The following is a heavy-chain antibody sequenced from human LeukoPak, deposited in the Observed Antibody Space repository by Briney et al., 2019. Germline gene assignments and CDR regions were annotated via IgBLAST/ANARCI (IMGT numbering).Heavy chain of an antibody. J-gene: IGHJ4*02. D-gene: IGHD3-22*01. CDR2: IYSGGST. CDR3: ARDGYDSSGYYPLDY. V-gene: IGHV3-66*01. Sequence: GGSLRLSCAASGFTVSSNYMSWVRQAPGKGLEWVSVIYSGGSTYYADSVKGRFTISRDNSKNTLYLQMNSLRAEDTAVYYCARDGYDSSGYYPLDYWGQGTLVTVSS. CDR1: GFTVSSNY.